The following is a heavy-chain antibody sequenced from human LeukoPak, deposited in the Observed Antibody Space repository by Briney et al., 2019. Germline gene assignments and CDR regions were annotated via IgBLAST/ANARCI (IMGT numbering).Heavy chain of an antibody. V-gene: IGHV4-39*01. D-gene: IGHD3-10*01. CDR3: ARGFGESEYYYYGMDV. Sequence: SETLSLTCTVSGGSISSSSHYWGWIRQPPGKGLEWIGSIYYAGSTDYNPSLKSRVTISVDRSKNQFSLKLSSVTAADTAVYYCARGFGESEYYYYGMDVWGQGTTVTVSS. CDR2: IYYAGST. CDR1: GGSISSSSHY. J-gene: IGHJ6*02.